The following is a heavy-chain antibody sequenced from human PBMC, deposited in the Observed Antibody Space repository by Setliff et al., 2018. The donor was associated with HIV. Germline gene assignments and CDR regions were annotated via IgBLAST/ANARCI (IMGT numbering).Heavy chain of an antibody. V-gene: IGHV1-2*02. Sequence: GASVKVSCKASGFSFDDYYIHWVRQAPGQGLEWMGCVIPNSGKTYYAQEFQGRVTMTSGTSINTAYMEVSWLTSDDTAIYYCARDLAYCSGGSCYRPFIYYFYYMDVWGKGATVTVSS. J-gene: IGHJ6*03. CDR2: VIPNSGKT. CDR1: GFSFDDYY. D-gene: IGHD2-15*01. CDR3: ARDLAYCSGGSCYRPFIYYFYYMDV.